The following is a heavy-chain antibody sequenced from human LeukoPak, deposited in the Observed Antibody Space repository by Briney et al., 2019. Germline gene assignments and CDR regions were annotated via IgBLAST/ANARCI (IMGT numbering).Heavy chain of an antibody. J-gene: IGHJ5*02. V-gene: IGHV3-7*01. D-gene: IGHD2-2*01. Sequence: GGSLRLSCAASGFTFSSYWMSWVRQAPGKGLEWVANIKQDGSEKYYVDSVKGRFTISRDNAKNSLYLQMNSLRAEDTAVYYCARDDCSSISRYRNWFDPWGQGTLVTVSS. CDR1: GFTFSSYW. CDR3: ARDDCSSISRYRNWFDP. CDR2: IKQDGSEK.